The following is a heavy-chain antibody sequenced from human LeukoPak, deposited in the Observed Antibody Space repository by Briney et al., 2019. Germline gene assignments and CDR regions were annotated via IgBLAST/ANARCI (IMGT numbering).Heavy chain of an antibody. CDR1: GFTFDDYA. V-gene: IGHV3-9*01. Sequence: PGGSLRLSCAASGFTFDDYAMHWVRHAPGKGLEWVSGISWNSGSIGYADSVKGRFTISRDNAKNSLYLQMNSLRAEDTALYYCAKDTNNYGDPGGYFDYWGQGTLVTVSS. J-gene: IGHJ4*02. D-gene: IGHD4-17*01. CDR3: AKDTNNYGDPGGYFDY. CDR2: ISWNSGSI.